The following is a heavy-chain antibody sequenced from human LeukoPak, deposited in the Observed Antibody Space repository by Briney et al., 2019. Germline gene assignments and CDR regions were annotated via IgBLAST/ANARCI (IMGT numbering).Heavy chain of an antibody. Sequence: SVKVSCKASGGTFSSYAISWVRQAPGQGLEWMGGIIPIFGTANYAQKFQGRVTITADESTSTAYMELSSLRSEDTAVYYCARGGRDGYNYPLPFDYWGQGTLVTVSS. CDR2: IIPIFGTA. V-gene: IGHV1-69*13. CDR1: GGTFSSYA. J-gene: IGHJ4*02. D-gene: IGHD5-24*01. CDR3: ARGGRDGYNYPLPFDY.